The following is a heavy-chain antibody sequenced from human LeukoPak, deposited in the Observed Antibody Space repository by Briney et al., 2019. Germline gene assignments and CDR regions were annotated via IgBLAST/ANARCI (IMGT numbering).Heavy chain of an antibody. CDR1: GGSFSGYY. Sequence: SETLSLTCAVYGGSFSGYYWGWIRQPPGKGLEWIGSIYYSGSTYYNPSLKSRVTISVDTSKNQFSLKLSSVTAADTAVYYCARLLRIPGGWSHSGMDVWGQGTTVTVSS. V-gene: IGHV4-39*01. CDR3: ARLLRIPGGWSHSGMDV. J-gene: IGHJ6*02. CDR2: IYYSGST. D-gene: IGHD6-19*01.